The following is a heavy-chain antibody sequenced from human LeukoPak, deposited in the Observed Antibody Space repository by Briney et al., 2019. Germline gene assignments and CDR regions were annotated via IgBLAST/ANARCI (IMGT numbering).Heavy chain of an antibody. V-gene: IGHV4-59*11. Sequence: SETLSLTCTVSGGSISSHYWSWIRQPPGKGLEWIGYIYYSGSTNYNPSLKSRVTITVDTSKNQFSLKLSSVTAADTAVYYCARDPGDWLDPWGQGTLVTVSS. CDR3: ARDPGDWLDP. J-gene: IGHJ5*02. CDR1: GGSISSHY. CDR2: IYYSGST.